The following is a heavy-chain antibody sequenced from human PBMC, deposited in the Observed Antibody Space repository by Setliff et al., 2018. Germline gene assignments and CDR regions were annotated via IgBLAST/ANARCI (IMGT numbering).Heavy chain of an antibody. V-gene: IGHV4-39*07. Sequence: PSETLSLTCTVSGGSISSSSYYWGWIRQPPGKGLEWIGSIYYSGSTNYNPSLKSRVTISVDTSKNQFSLKLSSVTAADTAVYYCARGKIRITMIVVPTGGAFDIWGQGTMVT. CDR2: IYYSGST. CDR1: GGSISSSSYY. D-gene: IGHD3-22*01. CDR3: ARGKIRITMIVVPTGGAFDI. J-gene: IGHJ3*02.